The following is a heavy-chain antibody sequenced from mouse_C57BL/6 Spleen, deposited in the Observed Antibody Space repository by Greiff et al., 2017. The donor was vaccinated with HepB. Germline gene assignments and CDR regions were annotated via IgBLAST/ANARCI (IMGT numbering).Heavy chain of an antibody. CDR3: AMGIGDPYYFDY. Sequence: VQLKQPGAELVKPGASVKVSCKASGYTFTSYWMHWVKQRPGQGLEWIGRIHPSDSDTNYNQKFKGKATLTVDKSSSTAYMQLSSLTSEDSAVYYCAMGIGDPYYFDYWGQGTTLTVSS. J-gene: IGHJ2*01. D-gene: IGHD2-13*01. CDR1: GYTFTSYW. CDR2: IHPSDSDT. V-gene: IGHV1-74*01.